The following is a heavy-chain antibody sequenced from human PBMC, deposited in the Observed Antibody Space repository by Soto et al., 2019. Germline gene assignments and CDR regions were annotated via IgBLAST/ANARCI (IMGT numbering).Heavy chain of an antibody. V-gene: IGHV3-11*01. Sequence: PGGSLRLSCAASGFTFSDYYMSWIRQAPGKGLEWVSYISSSDSIYYADSVKGRFTISRDNAKNSVYLQMNSLRAEDTAVYYCARDLGYYDSSGYFDYWGQVTLVTVSS. CDR3: ARDLGYYDSSGYFDY. CDR2: ISSSDSI. CDR1: GFTFSDYY. D-gene: IGHD3-22*01. J-gene: IGHJ4*02.